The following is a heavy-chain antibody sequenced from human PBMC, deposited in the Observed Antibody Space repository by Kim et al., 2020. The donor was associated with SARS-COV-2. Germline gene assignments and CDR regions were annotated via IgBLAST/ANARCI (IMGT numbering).Heavy chain of an antibody. V-gene: IGHV3-74*01. J-gene: IGHJ3*02. D-gene: IGHD1-26*01. CDR2: IKNEDRNT. CDR3: ARGMGGGPDGFDI. CDR1: GFPLRNYW. Sequence: GGSLRLSCGASGFPLRNYWMHWVRQAPGKGPVWVSRIKNEDRNTNYADSVKGRFTISRDDAKSTLFLQMNSLRAEDTAVYYCARGMGGGPDGFDIWGQGTLVTVSS.